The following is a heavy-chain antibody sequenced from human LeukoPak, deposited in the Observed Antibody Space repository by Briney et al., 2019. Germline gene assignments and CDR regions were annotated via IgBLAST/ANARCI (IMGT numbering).Heavy chain of an antibody. D-gene: IGHD4-17*01. CDR2: ISVIGTGT. CDR1: GFTFSNYD. Sequence: SGGSLRLSCAASGFTFSNYDMSWVRQAPGKGLEWVSVISVIGTGTYYADSVKGRFTISRDNSKNTLYLQMNSLRAEDTAVYYCAKGKVTMNYWGQGTLVTVSS. CDR3: AKGKVTMNY. J-gene: IGHJ4*02. V-gene: IGHV3-23*01.